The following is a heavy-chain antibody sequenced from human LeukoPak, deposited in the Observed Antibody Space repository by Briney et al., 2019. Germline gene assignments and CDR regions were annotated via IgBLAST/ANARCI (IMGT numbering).Heavy chain of an antibody. Sequence: SETLSLTCTVSGGSISSHYWSWIRQPPGKGLEWIGYIYYSGSTNYNPSLKSRVTISVDTSKNQFSLKLSSVTAADTAVYYCARGQLAPYYFDYWGQGTLVTVSS. V-gene: IGHV4-59*11. CDR1: GGSISSHY. CDR2: IYYSGST. J-gene: IGHJ4*02. CDR3: ARGQLAPYYFDY. D-gene: IGHD1-1*01.